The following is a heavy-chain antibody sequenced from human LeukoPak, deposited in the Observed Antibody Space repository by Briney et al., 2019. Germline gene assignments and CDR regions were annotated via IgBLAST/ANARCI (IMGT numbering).Heavy chain of an antibody. CDR3: ARPGLAYCSGDCYSTEGYYFDY. J-gene: IGHJ4*02. D-gene: IGHD2-21*01. V-gene: IGHV4-34*01. CDR2: INHSGST. Sequence: PSGTLSLTCAVYGGSFSGYYWSWIRQSPGKGLEWIGEINHSGSTNYNPSLKSRVTISVDTSKNQFSLRLTSVTAADAAMYYCARPGLAYCSGDCYSTEGYYFDYWSQGTLVAVSS. CDR1: GGSFSGYY.